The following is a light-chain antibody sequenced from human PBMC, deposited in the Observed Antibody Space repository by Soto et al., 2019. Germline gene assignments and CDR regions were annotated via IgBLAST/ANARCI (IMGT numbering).Light chain of an antibody. CDR1: SGHSSYA. Sequence: QPVLTQSPSASASLGASVNLTCTLSSGHSSYAIAWHQQQPEKGPRYLMNLNSDGSHNKGDGIPDRFSGSSSGAERYLTISSLQSEDEADYYCQTWGTGPWVFGGGTKLIVL. J-gene: IGLJ3*02. CDR3: QTWGTGPWV. CDR2: LNSDGSH. V-gene: IGLV4-69*01.